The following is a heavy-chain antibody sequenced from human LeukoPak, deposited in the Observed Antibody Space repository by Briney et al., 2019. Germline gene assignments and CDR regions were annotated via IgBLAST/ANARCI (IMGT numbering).Heavy chain of an antibody. CDR1: GFTFSSYA. CDR2: ISGTGDSI. V-gene: IGHV3-23*01. J-gene: IGHJ4*02. Sequence: PGGSLRLSCAASGFTFSSYAMSWVRQAPGKGLEWVSGISGTGDSINYADSVKGRFTISRDNSKNALYLQMSSLRAEDTAVYYCAKDQREANRWGATRTIVGPTSVDYWGQGTLVTVSS. D-gene: IGHD1-26*01. CDR3: AKDQREANRWGATRTIVGPTSVDY.